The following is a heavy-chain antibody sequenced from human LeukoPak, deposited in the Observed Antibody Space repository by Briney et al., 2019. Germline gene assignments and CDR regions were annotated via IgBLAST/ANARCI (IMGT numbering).Heavy chain of an antibody. V-gene: IGHV4-59*01. Sequence: SETLSLTCTVSGGSISSYYWSWIRQPPGKGLEWIGYIYYSGSTNYNPSLKSRVTISVDTSKNQFSLKLSSVTAADTAVYYCARGTIVVVPAALYYYYYYMDVWGKGTTVTVSS. CDR3: ARGTIVVVPAALYYYYYYMDV. D-gene: IGHD2-2*01. CDR1: GGSISSYY. J-gene: IGHJ6*03. CDR2: IYYSGST.